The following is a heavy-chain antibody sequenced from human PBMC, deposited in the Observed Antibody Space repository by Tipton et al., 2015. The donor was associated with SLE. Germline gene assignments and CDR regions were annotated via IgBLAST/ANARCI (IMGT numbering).Heavy chain of an antibody. J-gene: IGHJ2*01. D-gene: IGHD1-26*01. V-gene: IGHV4-4*09. Sequence: TLSLTCTVSGGSISSHYWSWIRQPAGKGLEWIGYIYTSGSTNYNPSLKSRVTISVDTSKNQFSLKLSSVTAADTAVYYCAKAWAEDLSHIVGALGYFDLWGRGTLVTVSS. CDR3: AKAWAEDLSHIVGALGYFDL. CDR2: IYTSGST. CDR1: GGSISSHY.